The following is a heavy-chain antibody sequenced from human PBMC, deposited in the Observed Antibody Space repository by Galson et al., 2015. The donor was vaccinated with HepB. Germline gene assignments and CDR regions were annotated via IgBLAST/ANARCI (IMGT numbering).Heavy chain of an antibody. Sequence: SLRLSCAASGFTFSSYAMHWVRQAPGKGLEWVAVISYDGSNKYYADSVKGRFTISRDNSKNTLYLQMNSLRAEDTAVYYCARDRPYYYDSSGYSYAFDIWGQGTMVTVSS. D-gene: IGHD3-22*01. CDR1: GFTFSSYA. CDR2: ISYDGSNK. V-gene: IGHV3-30-3*01. CDR3: ARDRPYYYDSSGYSYAFDI. J-gene: IGHJ3*02.